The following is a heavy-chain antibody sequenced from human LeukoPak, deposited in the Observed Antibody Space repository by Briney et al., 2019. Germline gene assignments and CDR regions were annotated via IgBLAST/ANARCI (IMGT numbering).Heavy chain of an antibody. V-gene: IGHV1-2*02. D-gene: IGHD6-13*01. CDR3: ARVVAAAGSWFDP. Sequence: ASVKVSCKASAYTFTVNYIHWVRHGPGQGLEWVGWINPDSGGTNYAQKFQGRVTMTRDTSISTAYMELSRLRSDDTAVYYCARVVAAAGSWFDPWGQGTLVTVSS. CDR1: AYTFTVNY. CDR2: INPDSGGT. J-gene: IGHJ5*02.